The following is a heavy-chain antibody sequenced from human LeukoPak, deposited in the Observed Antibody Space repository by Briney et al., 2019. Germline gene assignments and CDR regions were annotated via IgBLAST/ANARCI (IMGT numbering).Heavy chain of an antibody. CDR2: INQDGGEI. CDR3: AKDDGWVQYAN. J-gene: IGHJ4*02. V-gene: IGHV3-7*03. D-gene: IGHD5-24*01. CDR1: GFTFSSSW. Sequence: GGSLRLSCAASGFTFSSSWMTWVRQAPGKGLEWVASINQDGGEIHYVDSVKGRFTISRDNAKNSLYLQMNSLRAEDTALYYCAKDDGWVQYANWGQGTLVTVSS.